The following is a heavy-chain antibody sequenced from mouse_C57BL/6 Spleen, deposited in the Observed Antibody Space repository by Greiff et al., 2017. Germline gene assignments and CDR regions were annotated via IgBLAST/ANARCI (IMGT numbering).Heavy chain of an antibody. Sequence: QVQLQQPGTELAKPGASVKLSCKASGYTFTSYWMHWVKQRPGQGLEWIGNINPRSGGTNYNEKFKSKATLTVDKSSSTAYMQLSSLTSEDSAFYFCARSRIYYSNYFDYWGQGTTLTVSS. D-gene: IGHD2-5*01. CDR1: GYTFTSYW. V-gene: IGHV1-53*01. CDR2: INPRSGGT. CDR3: ARSRIYYSNYFDY. J-gene: IGHJ2*01.